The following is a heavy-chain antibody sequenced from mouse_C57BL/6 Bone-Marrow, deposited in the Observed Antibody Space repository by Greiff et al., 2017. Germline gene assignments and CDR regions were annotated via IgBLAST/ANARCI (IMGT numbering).Heavy chain of an antibody. CDR2: ISSGGSYT. Sequence: EVQVVESGGDLVKPGGSLKLSCAASGFTFSSYGMSWVRQTPDKRLEWVATISSGGSYTYYPDSVKGRFTISRDNAKNTLYLQMSSLKSEDTAMYYCARHPLMDYWGKGTSVTVSS. CDR3: ARHPLMDY. CDR1: GFTFSSYG. V-gene: IGHV5-6*01. J-gene: IGHJ4*01.